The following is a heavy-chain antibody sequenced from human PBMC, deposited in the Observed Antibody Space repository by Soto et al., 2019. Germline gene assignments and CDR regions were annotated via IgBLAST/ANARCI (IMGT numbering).Heavy chain of an antibody. V-gene: IGHV3-21*01. J-gene: IGHJ5*02. D-gene: IGHD3-22*01. CDR3: ARANYYDSSGYYYGWFDP. CDR1: GFTFSSYS. Sequence: EVQLVESGGGLVKPGGSLRLSCAASGFTFSSYSMNWVRQAPGKGLEWVSSISSSSSYIYYADSVKGRFTISRDNAKNSLYLQMNSLRAEDTAVYYCARANYYDSSGYYYGWFDPWGQGTLVTVSS. CDR2: ISSSSSYI.